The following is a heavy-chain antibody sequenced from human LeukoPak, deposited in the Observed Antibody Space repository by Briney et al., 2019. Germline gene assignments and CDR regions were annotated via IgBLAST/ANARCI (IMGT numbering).Heavy chain of an antibody. CDR1: GGTFSSYT. J-gene: IGHJ4*02. CDR2: IIPILGIA. Sequence: SVKVSCKASGGTFSSYTISWVRQAPGQGLEWMGRIIPILGIANYAQKFQGRVTITADKSTSTAYMELSSLRSEDTAVYYCARDRGNGYNYSPFDYWGQGTLVTVSS. CDR3: ARDRGNGYNYSPFDY. V-gene: IGHV1-69*04. D-gene: IGHD5-24*01.